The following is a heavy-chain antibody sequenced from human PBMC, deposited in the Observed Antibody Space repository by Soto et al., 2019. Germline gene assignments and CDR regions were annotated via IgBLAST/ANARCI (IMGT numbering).Heavy chain of an antibody. D-gene: IGHD1-26*01. V-gene: IGHV1-58*01. Sequence: QMQLVQSGPEVEKPGTSLKVSCKASGFTLSSSAVQWVRQARGQGLEWIGWIVVGSDNTNYAQKFQERVTITRDMSTSTVYMELSSLRSEDTATYYCAAAILGQPPYFYGMDVWGQGTPVTVSS. CDR1: GFTLSSSA. CDR3: AAAILGQPPYFYGMDV. CDR2: IVVGSDNT. J-gene: IGHJ6*02.